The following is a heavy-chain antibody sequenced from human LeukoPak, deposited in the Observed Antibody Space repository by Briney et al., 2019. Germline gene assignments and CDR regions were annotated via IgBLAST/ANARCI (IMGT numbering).Heavy chain of an antibody. CDR2: ISSSSSYI. CDR1: GFTFSSYS. V-gene: IGHV3-21*01. CDR3: GREGNWGLYDY. J-gene: IGHJ4*02. Sequence: GGSLRLSCAASGFTFSSYSMNWVRQAPGKGLEWVSSISSSSSYIYYADSVKGRFTISRDNAKNSLYLQMNSLRAEDTAVYYCGREGNWGLYDYGGQGPLVPVPS. D-gene: IGHD7-27*01.